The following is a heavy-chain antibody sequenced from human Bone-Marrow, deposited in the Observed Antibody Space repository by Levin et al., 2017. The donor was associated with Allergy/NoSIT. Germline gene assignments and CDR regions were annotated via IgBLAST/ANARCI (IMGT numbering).Heavy chain of an antibody. D-gene: IGHD3-22*01. CDR2: ISWNSGSI. CDR1: GFNFDHYA. CDR3: AKDTEYYYDGTGYYDY. J-gene: IGHJ4*01. V-gene: IGHV3-9*01. Sequence: GGSLRLSCAASGFNFDHYAMHWVRQAPGKGLEWVSGISWNSGSIGYEDSVKGRFTISRDNAKNSLYLQMNSLRPEDTTFYYCAKDTEYYYDGTGYYDYWGQGTLVTVSS.